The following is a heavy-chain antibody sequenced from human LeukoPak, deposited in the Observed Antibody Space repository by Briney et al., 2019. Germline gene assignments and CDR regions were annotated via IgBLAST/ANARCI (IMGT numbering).Heavy chain of an antibody. V-gene: IGHV3-9*01. CDR3: AKASDWNYLYYFDY. D-gene: IGHD1-7*01. Sequence: GGSLRLSCAASGFTFYDYAMHWVRQAPGKGLEWVSGISWNSGSIGYADSVKGRFTISRDNAKNSLYLQMNSLRAEDTALYYCAKASDWNYLYYFDYWGQGTLVTVSS. CDR2: ISWNSGSI. J-gene: IGHJ4*02. CDR1: GFTFYDYA.